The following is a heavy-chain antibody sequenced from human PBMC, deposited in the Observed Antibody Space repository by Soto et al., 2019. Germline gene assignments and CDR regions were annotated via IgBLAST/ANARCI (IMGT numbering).Heavy chain of an antibody. V-gene: IGHV3-23*01. CDR3: AKGTKYSSGWYPYYYYGMDV. CDR1: GFTFSSYA. D-gene: IGHD6-19*01. Sequence: GGSLRLSCAASGFTFSSYAMSWVRQAPGKGLEWVSAISGSGGSTYYADSVKGRFTISRDNSKNTLYLQMNSLRAEDTAVYYCAKGTKYSSGWYPYYYYGMDVWGHGTTVTVSS. CDR2: ISGSGGST. J-gene: IGHJ6*02.